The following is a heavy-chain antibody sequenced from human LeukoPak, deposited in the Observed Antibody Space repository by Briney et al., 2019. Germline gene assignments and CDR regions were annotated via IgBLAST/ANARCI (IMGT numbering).Heavy chain of an antibody. Sequence: GASVKVSCKASGYTFTSYYMHWVRQAPGQELEWMGIINPSGGSTSYAQKFQGRVTMTRDTSTSTAYMELSSLRSEDTAVYYCARVDLWFGELGWGQGTLVTVSS. J-gene: IGHJ4*02. CDR2: INPSGGST. CDR1: GYTFTSYY. V-gene: IGHV1-46*01. CDR3: ARVDLWFGELG. D-gene: IGHD3-10*01.